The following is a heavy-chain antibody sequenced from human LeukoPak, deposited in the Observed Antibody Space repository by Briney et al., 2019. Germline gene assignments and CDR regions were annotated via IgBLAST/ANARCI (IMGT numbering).Heavy chain of an antibody. J-gene: IGHJ4*02. CDR3: ARHGITGTSEVDY. Sequence: GESLKISCKGSGYSFTSYWIGWVRQMPGKGLEWMGIIYPSDSYTNYSPSFQGHVTISADKSISTAYLQWSSPKASDTAMYYCARHGITGTSEVDYWGQGTLVTVSS. V-gene: IGHV5-51*01. CDR2: IYPSDSYT. D-gene: IGHD1-7*01. CDR1: GYSFTSYW.